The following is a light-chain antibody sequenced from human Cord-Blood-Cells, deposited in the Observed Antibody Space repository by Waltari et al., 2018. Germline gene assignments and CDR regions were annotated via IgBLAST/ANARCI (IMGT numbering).Light chain of an antibody. J-gene: IGKJ1*01. CDR2: AAS. Sequence: DIQMPQSPSSLSASVGDRVTTTRRASQGISNNLAWFQQKPRKSPKALVNAASSLQSGGPSKFSGSGSQTDFTLTISSLQPEDFATYYCQQYNSDPGTFGQGTKVEIK. CDR3: QQYNSDPGT. V-gene: IGKV1-16*02. CDR1: QGISNN.